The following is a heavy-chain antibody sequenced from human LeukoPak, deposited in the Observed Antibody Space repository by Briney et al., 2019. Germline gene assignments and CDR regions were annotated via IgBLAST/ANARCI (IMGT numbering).Heavy chain of an antibody. CDR3: ATKQWLAPPPDS. D-gene: IGHD6-19*01. J-gene: IGHJ4*02. CDR2: INTDGTVT. Sequence: QPGGSLRLSCAASGFTFSKYWMLWVRQAPGKGLESVSRINTDGTVTTYADSVKDRFTVSRDNADNTMFLQMNSVRDEDTAVYYCATKQWLAPPPDSWGQGTPVTVSS. V-gene: IGHV3-74*01. CDR1: GFTFSKYW.